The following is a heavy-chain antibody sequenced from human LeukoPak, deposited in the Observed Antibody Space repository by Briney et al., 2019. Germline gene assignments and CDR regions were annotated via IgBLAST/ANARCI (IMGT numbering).Heavy chain of an antibody. CDR2: ISAYNGNT. J-gene: IGHJ4*02. CDR1: GYTFTSYG. Sequence: ASVKVSCKASGYTFTSYGISWVRQAPGQGLEWMGWISAYNGNTNYAQKLQGRVTMTTDTSTSTAYMELRSLRSDDTAVYYCARVPRYCSGTSCPPDYYYFDYWGQGTLVTVSS. CDR3: ARVPRYCSGTSCPPDYYYFDY. V-gene: IGHV1-18*01. D-gene: IGHD2-2*01.